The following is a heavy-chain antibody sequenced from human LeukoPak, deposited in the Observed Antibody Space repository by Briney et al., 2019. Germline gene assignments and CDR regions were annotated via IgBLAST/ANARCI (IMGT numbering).Heavy chain of an antibody. CDR2: IIPNFGTA. J-gene: IGHJ6*03. V-gene: IGHV1-69*13. D-gene: IGHD6-6*01. CDR3: ARYEAARTYYYYMDV. CDR1: GDTFSSYA. Sequence: SVKVSCNASGDTFSSYAISWVRKAPRQGLEWKGGIIPNFGTANYAQKFQGRVTITADESTSTAYMELSSLRSEDTAVYYCARYEAARTYYYYMDVWGKGTTVTVSS.